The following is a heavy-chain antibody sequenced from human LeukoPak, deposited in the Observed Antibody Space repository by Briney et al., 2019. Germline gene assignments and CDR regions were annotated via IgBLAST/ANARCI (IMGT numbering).Heavy chain of an antibody. CDR2: INPNSGGT. Sequence: ASVKVSCKASGYTFTGYYMHWVRQAPGQGLEWMGWINPNSGGTNYAQKFQGRVTMTRDTSISTAYMELSRLRSDDTAVYYCARWALTHASIAAAGQPTFDPWGQGTLVTVSS. V-gene: IGHV1-2*02. CDR1: GYTFTGYY. D-gene: IGHD6-13*01. CDR3: ARWALTHASIAAAGQPTFDP. J-gene: IGHJ5*02.